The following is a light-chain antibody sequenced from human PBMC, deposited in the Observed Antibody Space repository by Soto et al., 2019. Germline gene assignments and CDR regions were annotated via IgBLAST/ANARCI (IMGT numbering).Light chain of an antibody. V-gene: IGKV1-5*01. CDR3: QQYNTDFLWT. CDR1: QNVDTW. CDR2: DAS. Sequence: DLPINPYPSTLSASVGDRFPIPCRASQNVDTWLAWYQQTPGKAPKVLIYDASSLESGVPSRFSGSGSGTEFTLTISSLQPDDLATYYCQQYNTDFLWTFGQGTKVDIK. J-gene: IGKJ1*01.